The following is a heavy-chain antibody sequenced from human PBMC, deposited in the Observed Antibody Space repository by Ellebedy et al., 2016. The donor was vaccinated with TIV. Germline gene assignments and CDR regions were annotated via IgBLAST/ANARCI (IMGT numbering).Heavy chain of an antibody. CDR1: GGSISGTNW. D-gene: IGHD5-18*01. V-gene: IGHV4-4*02. J-gene: IGHJ5*02. CDR2: IYHSGST. Sequence: SETLSLTXAVSGGSISGTNWWSLVRQSPGKGLGWIGGIYHSGSTKYNPSLKSRVSISIDKSKNQFSLRLSSVTAADTAVYYCAFTAESENWLDPWGQGTLVTVSS. CDR3: AFTAESENWLDP.